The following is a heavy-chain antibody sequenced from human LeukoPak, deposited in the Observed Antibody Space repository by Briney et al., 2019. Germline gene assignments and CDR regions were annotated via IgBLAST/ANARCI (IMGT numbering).Heavy chain of an antibody. V-gene: IGHV3-23*01. CDR1: GFTFSSYA. J-gene: IGHJ4*02. Sequence: GGSLRLSCAASGFTFSSYAMSWVRQAPGKGLEWVSGISGSSGNIYYADSVKGRFTTSRDSSKNTLYLQMNSLRVEDTAVYYCARWADYGDSWGQGTLVTVSS. CDR2: ISGSSGNI. D-gene: IGHD1-26*01. CDR3: ARWADYGDS.